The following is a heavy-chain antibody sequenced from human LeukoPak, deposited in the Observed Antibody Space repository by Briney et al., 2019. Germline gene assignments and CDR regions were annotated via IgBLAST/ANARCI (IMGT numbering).Heavy chain of an antibody. CDR1: GYTFTSYD. CDR3: ARGRFVATGFDP. Sequence: ASVKVSCKASGYTFTSYDINWVRQATGQGLEWMGWMNPNSGNTGYAQKFQGRVTMTRNTSISTAYMELSSLRSEDTAVYYCARGRFVATGFDPWSQGTLVTVSS. J-gene: IGHJ5*02. V-gene: IGHV1-8*01. D-gene: IGHD5-12*01. CDR2: MNPNSGNT.